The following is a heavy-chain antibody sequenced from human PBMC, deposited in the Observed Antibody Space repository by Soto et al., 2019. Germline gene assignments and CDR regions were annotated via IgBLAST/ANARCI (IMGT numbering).Heavy chain of an antibody. CDR1: GGTFSGYS. Sequence: GASVKVSCKGSGGTFSGYSISWVRQAPGQGLEWMGGIIPTFGSANYAQKFQGRVTITADKSTSTAYMELSSLRSEDTAVYYCARERSSSWFSHYYGLDVWGQGTTVTVSS. V-gene: IGHV1-69*06. D-gene: IGHD6-13*01. CDR2: IIPTFGSA. CDR3: ARERSSSWFSHYYGLDV. J-gene: IGHJ6*02.